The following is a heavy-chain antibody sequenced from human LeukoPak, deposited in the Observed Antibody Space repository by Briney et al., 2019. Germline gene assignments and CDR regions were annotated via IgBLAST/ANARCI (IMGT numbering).Heavy chain of an antibody. CDR2: IKEDGTEK. CDR3: ARGNWFVDY. D-gene: IGHD1-20*01. CDR1: GFTFSNYW. V-gene: IGHV3-7*01. Sequence: GGSLRLSCAASGFTFSNYWMTWVRQAPGKGLEWVANIKEDGTEKNYADSVKGRFTISRDNIRNSLYLQMNSPRAEDTAVYYCARGNWFVDYWGQGTLVTVSS. J-gene: IGHJ4*02.